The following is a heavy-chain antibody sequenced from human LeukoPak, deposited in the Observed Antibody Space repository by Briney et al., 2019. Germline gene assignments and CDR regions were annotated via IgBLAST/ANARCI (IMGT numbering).Heavy chain of an antibody. CDR1: GFTFDNYA. CDR3: AKGVQWLIHF. J-gene: IGHJ4*02. Sequence: GGSLRLSCAASGFTFDNYAMHWVRQAPGKGLEWVSLISGDGEYTYYADSVKGRFTISRDNSKNSLYLQMNSLRSEDTAFYYCAKGVQWLIHFWGRGTLVTVSS. D-gene: IGHD6-19*01. CDR2: ISGDGEYT. V-gene: IGHV3-43*02.